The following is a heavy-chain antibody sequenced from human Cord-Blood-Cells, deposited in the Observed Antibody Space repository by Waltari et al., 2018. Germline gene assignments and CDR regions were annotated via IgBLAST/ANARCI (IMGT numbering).Heavy chain of an antibody. J-gene: IGHJ4*02. CDR1: GFPFSSYG. D-gene: IGHD3-3*01. CDR2: IRYDGSNK. V-gene: IGHV3-30*02. Sequence: QVQLVESGGGVVQPGGSLRLSCAASGFPFSSYGMHRVRQAPGKGLEWVAFIRYDGSNKYYADSVKGRFTISRDNSKNTLYLQMNSLRAEDTAVYYCANTAYDFWSGYFDYWGQGTLVTVSS. CDR3: ANTAYDFWSGYFDY.